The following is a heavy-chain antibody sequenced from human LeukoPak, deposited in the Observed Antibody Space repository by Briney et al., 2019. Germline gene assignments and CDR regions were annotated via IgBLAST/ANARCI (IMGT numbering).Heavy chain of an antibody. D-gene: IGHD1-26*01. CDR2: IKQDENEQ. Sequence: PGGTLRFSCAASGITVSRYWMSWVRQTPGGGLKWVANIKQDENEQDYVDSVRGRFTISRDNVKNSLYLQMNSLRVEDTALYFCATYSGVHHKTFDDWGQGTLVTVSS. CDR3: ATYSGVHHKTFDD. CDR1: GITVSRYW. J-gene: IGHJ4*02. V-gene: IGHV3-7*03.